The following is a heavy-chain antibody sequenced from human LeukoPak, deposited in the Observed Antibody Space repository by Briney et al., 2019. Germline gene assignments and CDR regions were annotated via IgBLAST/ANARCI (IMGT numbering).Heavy chain of an antibody. CDR3: ARVAIAAAEYYYYYMDV. CDR2: ISAYNGNT. Sequence: ASVKVSCKTSGYTFSDYYIHWVRQAPGQGLEWMGWISAYNGNTNYAQKLQGRVTMTTDTSTSTAYMELRSLRSDDTAVYYCARVAIAAAEYYYYYMDVRGKGTTVTISS. V-gene: IGHV1-18*04. D-gene: IGHD6-13*01. J-gene: IGHJ6*03. CDR1: GYTFSDYY.